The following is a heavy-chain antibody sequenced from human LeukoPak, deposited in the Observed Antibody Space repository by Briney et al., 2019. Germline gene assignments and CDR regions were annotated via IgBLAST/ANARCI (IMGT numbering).Heavy chain of an antibody. V-gene: IGHV1-3*01. CDR3: ARGIAVAVWNAFDI. CDR2: INAGNDNT. Sequence: ASVKVSCKASGYTFTSYAMHWVRQAPGQRLEWMGWINAGNDNTKYSQKFQGRVTITRDTSASTAYMELSSLRSEDTAVYYCARGIAVAVWNAFDIWGQGTMVTVSS. D-gene: IGHD6-19*01. J-gene: IGHJ3*02. CDR1: GYTFTSYA.